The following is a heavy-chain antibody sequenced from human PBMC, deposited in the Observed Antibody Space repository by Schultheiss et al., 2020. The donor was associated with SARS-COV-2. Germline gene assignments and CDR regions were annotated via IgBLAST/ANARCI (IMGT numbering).Heavy chain of an antibody. CDR2: IIPIFGTA. Sequence: SVKVSCKASGGTFSSYAISWVRQAPGQGLEWMGGIIPIFGTANYAQKFQGRVTMTRDTSTSTVYMELSSLRSEDTAVYYCARATIAVAGFDYWGQGTLVTVSS. CDR3: ARATIAVAGFDY. V-gene: IGHV1-69*05. CDR1: GGTFSSYA. D-gene: IGHD6-19*01. J-gene: IGHJ4*02.